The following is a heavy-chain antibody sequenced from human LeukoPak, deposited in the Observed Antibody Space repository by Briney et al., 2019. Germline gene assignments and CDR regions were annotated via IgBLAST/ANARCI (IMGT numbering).Heavy chain of an antibody. J-gene: IGHJ4*02. V-gene: IGHV4-30-4*08. Sequence: PSQTLSLTCTVSGGSISSGDYYWSWIRQPPGKGLEWIGYIYQSGSTYYNPSLKSRVTISIDTSKNQFSLKLSSVTAADTAVYYCARDPRWELLRFDYWGQGTLVTVSS. CDR1: GGSISSGDYY. CDR3: ARDPRWELLRFDY. D-gene: IGHD1-26*01. CDR2: IYQSGST.